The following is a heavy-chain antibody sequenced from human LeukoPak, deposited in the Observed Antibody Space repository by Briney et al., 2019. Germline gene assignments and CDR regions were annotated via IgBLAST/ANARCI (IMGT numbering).Heavy chain of an antibody. V-gene: IGHV3-23*01. CDR1: GFTLTSYA. J-gene: IGHJ4*02. D-gene: IGHD2-2*02. Sequence: GGSLRLSCAASGFTLTSYAMNWVRQTPGKGLEWVSVISGDGGSTFYADSVNGRFTISRDNSKNTLFLQMNSLRADDTALYYCAKGTATSCYTGFDYWGQGTLVTVSS. CDR3: AKGTATSCYTGFDY. CDR2: ISGDGGST.